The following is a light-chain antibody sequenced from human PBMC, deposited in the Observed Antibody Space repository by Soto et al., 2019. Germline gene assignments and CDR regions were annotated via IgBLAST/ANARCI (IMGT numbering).Light chain of an antibody. CDR2: DGS. V-gene: IGKV3-11*01. CDR3: QQRRSWPLT. CDR1: QSISSY. Sequence: EIVLTQSPATLSLSPGERATRSCRASQSISSYLAWYQQKPGQAPRLLIYDGSNRATGIPARFSGSGSETDFTLTISGLEPEDFASYYCQQRRSWPLTFGGGTKVEIK. J-gene: IGKJ4*01.